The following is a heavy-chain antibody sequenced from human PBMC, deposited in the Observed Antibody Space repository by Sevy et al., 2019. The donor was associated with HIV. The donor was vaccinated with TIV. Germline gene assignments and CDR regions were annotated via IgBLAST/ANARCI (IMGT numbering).Heavy chain of an antibody. J-gene: IGHJ4*02. D-gene: IGHD1-26*01. CDR3: ARDNGRQPPLTYYYFDP. CDR2: VSYDETQT. Sequence: GGSLRLSCAASGFSFSTYAMYWVRQAPGKGLEWVAAVSYDETQTYYADSVKGRFTISRDNSKNTLYLQMNSRRAEATAVYYCARDNGRQPPLTYYYFDPWGQGILVTVSS. CDR1: GFSFSTYA. V-gene: IGHV3-30-3*01.